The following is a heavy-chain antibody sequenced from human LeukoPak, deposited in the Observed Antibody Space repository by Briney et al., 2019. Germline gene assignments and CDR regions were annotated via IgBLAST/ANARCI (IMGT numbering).Heavy chain of an antibody. V-gene: IGHV5-51*01. J-gene: IGHJ6*03. D-gene: IGHD4-11*01. Sequence: GESLKISCKGSGYSFTSYWIGWVRQMPGKGLEWMGIIYPGDSDTRYSPSFQGQVTISADKSISTAYLQWSSLKASDTAMYYCARRPVTSSTDLGYYYYYMDVWGKGTTVTVSS. CDR1: GYSFTSYW. CDR3: ARRPVTSSTDLGYYYYYMDV. CDR2: IYPGDSDT.